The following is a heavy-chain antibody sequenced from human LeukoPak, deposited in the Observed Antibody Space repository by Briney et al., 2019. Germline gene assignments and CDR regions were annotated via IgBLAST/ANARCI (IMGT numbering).Heavy chain of an antibody. V-gene: IGHV3-23*01. CDR1: GFTFSTFA. CDR3: AMSPYRSSPNQRNNWFDP. J-gene: IGHJ5*02. CDR2: IFPSGGEI. D-gene: IGHD2-2*01. Sequence: GGSLRLSCAASGFTFSTFAMIWVRQPPGKGLEWVSSIFPSGGEIHYADSVRGRFTISRDNSKSTLSLQMNSLRAEDTAVYYCAMSPYRSSPNQRNNWFDPWGQGTLVTVSS.